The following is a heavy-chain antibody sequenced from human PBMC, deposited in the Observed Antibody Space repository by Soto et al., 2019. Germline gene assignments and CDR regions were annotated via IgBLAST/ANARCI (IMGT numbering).Heavy chain of an antibody. D-gene: IGHD2-15*01. J-gene: IGHJ4*02. V-gene: IGHV3-15*07. CDR1: GFTFSNAW. Sequence: EVQLVESGGGLVKPGGSLRLSCAASGFTFSNAWMNWVRQAPGKGLEWVGRIKSKTVGGTTDYAETVKGRFTISRDDSKNTLYRQMDSLKTEDAAVYYCNTGVSSGWVSYYFDYWGQGTLVTVSS. CDR2: IKSKTVGGTT. CDR3: NTGVSSGWVSYYFDY.